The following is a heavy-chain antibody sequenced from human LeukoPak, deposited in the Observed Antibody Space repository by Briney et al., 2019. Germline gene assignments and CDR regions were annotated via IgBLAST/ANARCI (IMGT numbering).Heavy chain of an antibody. CDR1: GFTVSANY. CDR2: IYSGGST. J-gene: IGHJ1*01. V-gene: IGHV3-53*05. Sequence: GGSLRLSCAASGFTVSANYMSWVRQAPGKGLEWVSVIYSGGSTYYADSVKGRFTISRDNSKNTVYLQMNSLRAEDTAVYYCAKDIYYYDSSRYFQHWGQGTLVTVSS. CDR3: AKDIYYYDSSRYFQH. D-gene: IGHD3-22*01.